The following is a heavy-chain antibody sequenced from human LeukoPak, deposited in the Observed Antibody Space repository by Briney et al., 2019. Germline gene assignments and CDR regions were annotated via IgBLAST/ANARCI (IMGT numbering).Heavy chain of an antibody. Sequence: TSETLSLTCTVSGGSISSSSYDWGWIRQPPGKGLEWIGNIYYSGSTYYNPSLKSRVTISVDTSNNQFSLKLSSVTAADTAVYYCARRTYSYGPLFDYWGQGTLVTVSS. J-gene: IGHJ4*02. CDR3: ARRTYSYGPLFDY. V-gene: IGHV4-39*01. CDR1: GGSISSSSYD. D-gene: IGHD5-18*01. CDR2: IYYSGST.